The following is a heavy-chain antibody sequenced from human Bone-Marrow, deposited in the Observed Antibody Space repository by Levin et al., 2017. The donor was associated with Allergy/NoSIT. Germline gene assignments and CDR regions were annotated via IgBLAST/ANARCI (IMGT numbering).Heavy chain of an antibody. J-gene: IGHJ6*03. CDR1: GFTFRTSG. D-gene: IGHD2-2*01. CDR2: IWHDGSDK. V-gene: IGHV3-33*01. Sequence: SGGSLRLSCAASGFTFRTSGMHWVRQAPGKGLEWVAVIWHDGSDKFYADSVKGRFTVSRDNSKNTLFLQMNSLRAEDTAVYYCARGAGVPAVRGGFYMDVWGKGTAVTVSS. CDR3: ARGAGVPAVRGGFYMDV.